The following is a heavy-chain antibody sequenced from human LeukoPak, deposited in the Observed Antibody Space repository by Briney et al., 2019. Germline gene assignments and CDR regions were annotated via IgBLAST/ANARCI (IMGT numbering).Heavy chain of an antibody. J-gene: IGHJ4*02. V-gene: IGHV1-8*01. Sequence: ASVKVSCKASGYTFTSYDINWVRQAPGQGLEWMGWMNPNSGNTGYAQKFQDRVTMTRNTSIGTAYMELSSLRSEDTAVYYCARPISIYDSSGYYPLDYWGQGTLVTVSS. CDR2: MNPNSGNT. CDR3: ARPISIYDSSGYYPLDY. CDR1: GYTFTSYD. D-gene: IGHD3-22*01.